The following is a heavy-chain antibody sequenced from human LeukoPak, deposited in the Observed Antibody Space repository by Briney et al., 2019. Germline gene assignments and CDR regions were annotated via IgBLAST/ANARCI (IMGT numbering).Heavy chain of an antibody. D-gene: IGHD5-18*01. CDR2: IKEDGSEK. J-gene: IGHJ6*02. Sequence: QTGGSLRLSCAASGITFSNYWMSWVRQAPGKGLEWVANIKEDGSEKYYVDSVKGRFTISRDNAKNSLYLQMNSLRAEDTAVYYCARDKVDTAMGYYYYGMDVWGQGTTVTVSS. V-gene: IGHV3-7*01. CDR1: GITFSNYW. CDR3: ARDKVDTAMGYYYYGMDV.